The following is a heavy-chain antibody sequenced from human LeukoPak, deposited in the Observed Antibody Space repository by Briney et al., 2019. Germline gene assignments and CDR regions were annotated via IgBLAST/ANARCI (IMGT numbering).Heavy chain of an antibody. CDR1: GYTFTGYY. D-gene: IGHD3-22*01. Sequence: ASVKVSCKVSGYTFTGYYMHWVRQAPGQGLEWMGWINPNSGGTNYAQKFQGRVTMTRDTSISTAYMELSRLRSDDTAVYYCARDDRYYDSSGYYWFDYWGQGTLVTVSS. CDR2: INPNSGGT. V-gene: IGHV1-2*02. J-gene: IGHJ4*02. CDR3: ARDDRYYDSSGYYWFDY.